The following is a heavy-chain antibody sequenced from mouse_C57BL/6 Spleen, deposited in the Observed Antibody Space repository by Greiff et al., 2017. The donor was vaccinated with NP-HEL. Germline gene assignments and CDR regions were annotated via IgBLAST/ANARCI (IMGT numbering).Heavy chain of an antibody. J-gene: IGHJ4*01. D-gene: IGHD3-1*01. Sequence: QVTLKVSGPGILQSSQTLSLTCSFSGFSLSTSGMGVSWIRQPSGKGLEWLAHIYWDDDKRCNPSLKSRLTISKDTSRNQVFLKITRVDTADTATYYCARSEGYHYYYAMDYWGQGTSVTVSS. CDR3: ARSEGYHYYYAMDY. V-gene: IGHV8-12*01. CDR2: IYWDDDK. CDR1: GFSLSTSGMG.